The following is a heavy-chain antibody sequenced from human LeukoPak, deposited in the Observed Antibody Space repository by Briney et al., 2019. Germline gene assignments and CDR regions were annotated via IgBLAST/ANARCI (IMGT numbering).Heavy chain of an antibody. CDR3: ARVRYSSSWYRRGSYYFDY. V-gene: IGHV3-66*01. D-gene: IGHD6-13*01. Sequence: PGGSLRLSCATSGFSFSRYEMNWVRQAPGKGLEWVSVIYSGGSTYYADSVKGRFTISRDNSKNTLYLQMNSLRAEDTAVYYCARVRYSSSWYRRGSYYFDYWGQGTLVTVSS. J-gene: IGHJ4*02. CDR2: IYSGGST. CDR1: GFSFSRYE.